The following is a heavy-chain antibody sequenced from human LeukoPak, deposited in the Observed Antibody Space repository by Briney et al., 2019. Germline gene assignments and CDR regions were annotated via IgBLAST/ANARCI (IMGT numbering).Heavy chain of an antibody. CDR3: ARAHDSSGYYYSYYYGMDV. J-gene: IGHJ6*02. Sequence: SVKVSCKASGGTFSSYAISWVRQAPGQGLEWMGGIIPIFGTANYAQKFQGRVTITADESTSTAYMELSSLRAEDTAVYYCARAHDSSGYYYSYYYGMDVWGQGTTVTVPS. D-gene: IGHD3-22*01. V-gene: IGHV1-69*13. CDR1: GGTFSSYA. CDR2: IIPIFGTA.